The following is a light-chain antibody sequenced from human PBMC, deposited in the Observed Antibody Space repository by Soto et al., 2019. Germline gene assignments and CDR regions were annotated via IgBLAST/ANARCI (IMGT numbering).Light chain of an antibody. Sequence: NFMLTQPHSVSESPGKTVTISCTRSSGSIASNYVQWYQQRPGSAPTTVIYEDNQRPSGVPDRFSGSIDSSSNSAPLTISGLKTEDEADYYCQSYDSSNHRVFGGGTKVTVL. CDR3: QSYDSSNHRV. J-gene: IGLJ3*02. CDR1: SGSIASNY. CDR2: EDN. V-gene: IGLV6-57*03.